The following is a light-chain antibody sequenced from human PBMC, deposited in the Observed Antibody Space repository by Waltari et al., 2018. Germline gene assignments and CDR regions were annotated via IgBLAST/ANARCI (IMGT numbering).Light chain of an antibody. V-gene: IGKV3-20*01. CDR1: QSVRKY. CDR2: DAS. Sequence: EIVLTQSPGTLSLSPGERATLSCRASQSVRKYLAWYQQRPGQGHRLLIYDASTRATGIPDRFSGSGFGTDVSLTISRREPEDCAVYYCQKYESVPATFGQGTKVEIK. J-gene: IGKJ1*01. CDR3: QKYESVPAT.